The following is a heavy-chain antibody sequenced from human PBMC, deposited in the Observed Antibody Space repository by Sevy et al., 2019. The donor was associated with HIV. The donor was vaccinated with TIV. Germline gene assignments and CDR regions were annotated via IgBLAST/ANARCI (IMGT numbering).Heavy chain of an antibody. D-gene: IGHD2-15*01. V-gene: IGHV1-24*01. Sequence: ASVKVSCKVSGYTLTKLSIHWVRQAPGKGLEWMGDFDPQDGETIYAQRFQGRVTMTEDTSKDTAYMELSSLTSEDTAVYYCPIVGLRYCSGASCYQGDWFDPWGQGTLVTVSS. J-gene: IGHJ5*02. CDR3: PIVGLRYCSGASCYQGDWFDP. CDR1: GYTLTKLS. CDR2: FDPQDGET.